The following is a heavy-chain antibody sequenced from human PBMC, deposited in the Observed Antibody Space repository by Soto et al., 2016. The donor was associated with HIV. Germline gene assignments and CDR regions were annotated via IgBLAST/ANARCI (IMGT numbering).Heavy chain of an antibody. J-gene: IGHJ4*02. D-gene: IGHD1-26*01. CDR2: INRDGTYT. CDR1: EFRFGGFW. V-gene: IGHV3-74*01. Sequence: EVQLVESGGGLIQAGGSLRLSCAASEFRFGGFWMHWVRQVPGKGLVWVSRINRDGTYTDYADFVKGRFTMSRDNAENTLSLHMTSLTAEDTAVYYCVXDGASGDEYFDYWGQGTLVTVSP. CDR3: VXDGASGDEYFDY.